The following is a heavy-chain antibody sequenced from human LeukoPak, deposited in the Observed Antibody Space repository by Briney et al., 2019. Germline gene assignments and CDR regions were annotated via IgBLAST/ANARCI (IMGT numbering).Heavy chain of an antibody. J-gene: IGHJ4*02. Sequence: ASVKVSCKASGYTFTSYYMHWVRQAPGQGLEWMGIINPSGGSTSYAQKFQGRVIMTRDTSTGTVYMELSSLRSEDTAVYYCARGMAGIAAAGAIDYWGQGTLVTVSS. CDR2: INPSGGST. CDR1: GYTFTSYY. D-gene: IGHD6-13*01. CDR3: ARGMAGIAAAGAIDY. V-gene: IGHV1-46*01.